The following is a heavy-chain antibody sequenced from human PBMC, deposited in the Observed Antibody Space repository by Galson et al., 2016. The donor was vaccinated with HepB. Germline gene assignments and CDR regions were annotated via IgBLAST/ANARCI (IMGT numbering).Heavy chain of an antibody. CDR1: GFSFSDHD. CDR3: VRGGRFEEPRYGMDV. D-gene: IGHD3-10*01. CDR2: VGYTDGGT. Sequence: SLRLSCAASGFSFSDHDMAWVRQTPEKGLDLVSTVGYTDGGTNYVDSVKGRFTISRDNAKNMVYLQMNSLRANDTAVFYCVRGGRFEEPRYGMDVWGEGTTVIVSS. V-gene: IGHV3-23*01. J-gene: IGHJ6*04.